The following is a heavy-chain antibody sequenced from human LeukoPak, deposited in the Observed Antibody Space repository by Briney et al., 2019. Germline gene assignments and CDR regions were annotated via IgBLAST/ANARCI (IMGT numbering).Heavy chain of an antibody. CDR2: ISSSSSYI. D-gene: IGHD3-10*01. CDR3: ARDTPHYYGSGNY. Sequence: PGGSLRLSCAASGFTFSSYSMNWVRQAPRKGLEWVSSISSSSSYIYYADSVKGRFTISRDNAKNSLYLQMNSLRAEDTAVYYCARDTPHYYGSGNYWGQGTLVTVSS. V-gene: IGHV3-21*01. J-gene: IGHJ4*02. CDR1: GFTFSSYS.